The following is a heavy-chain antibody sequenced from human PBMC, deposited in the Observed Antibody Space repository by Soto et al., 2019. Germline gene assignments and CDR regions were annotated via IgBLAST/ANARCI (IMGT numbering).Heavy chain of an antibody. CDR2: IIPIFGTA. CDR3: ASSALLQPPPTLYYFDY. Sequence: GASVKVSCKASGGTFSSYAISWVRQAPGQGLEWMGGIIPIFGTANYAQKFQGRVTITADKSTSTAYMELSSLRSEDTAVYYCASSALLQPPPTLYYFDYWGQGTLVTVSS. CDR1: GGTFSSYA. V-gene: IGHV1-69*06. D-gene: IGHD2-15*01. J-gene: IGHJ4*02.